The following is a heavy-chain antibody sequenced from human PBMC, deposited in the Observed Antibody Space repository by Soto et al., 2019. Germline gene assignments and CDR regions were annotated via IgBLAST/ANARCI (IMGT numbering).Heavy chain of an antibody. D-gene: IGHD2-2*01. CDR1: GFTFTNYA. CDR3: AKSTGGRRNEYRFYYYMDV. V-gene: IGHV3-23*01. Sequence: GGSLRLSCAASGFTFTNYAMSWVRQAPGKGLEWVSTISVNGCSKYYAESVKGRLTISRDNSKNTLFLQMNSLRAEDTAVYFCAKSTGGRRNEYRFYYYMDVWGKGTTVTVSS. CDR2: ISVNGCSK. J-gene: IGHJ6*03.